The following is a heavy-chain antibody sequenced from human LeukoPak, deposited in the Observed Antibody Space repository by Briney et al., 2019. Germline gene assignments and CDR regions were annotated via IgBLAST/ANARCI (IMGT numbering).Heavy chain of an antibody. CDR3: AKDHRSGYYYDAFDI. J-gene: IGHJ3*02. CDR1: GFTFSSYG. Sequence: GGSLRLSCAASGFTFSSYGMSWVRQAPGKGLGWVSAISGSGGSTYYADSVKGRFTISRDNSKNTLYLQMNSLRAEDTAVYYCAKDHRSGYYYDAFDIWGQGTMVTVSS. CDR2: ISGSGGST. D-gene: IGHD3-22*01. V-gene: IGHV3-23*01.